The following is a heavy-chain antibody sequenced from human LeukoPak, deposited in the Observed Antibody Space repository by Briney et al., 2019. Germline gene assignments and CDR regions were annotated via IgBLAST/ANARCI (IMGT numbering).Heavy chain of an antibody. J-gene: IGHJ4*02. CDR3: AKGPRSYYGSGSYSYYFDY. D-gene: IGHD3-10*01. CDR1: GFTLSSYA. V-gene: IGHV3-23*01. CDR2: ISGSGGST. Sequence: GGSLRLSCAASGFTLSSYAMSWVRQAPGKGLEWVSAISGSGGSTYYADSVKGRFTISRDNSKNTLYLQMNSLRAEDTAVYYCAKGPRSYYGSGSYSYYFDYWGQGTLVTVSS.